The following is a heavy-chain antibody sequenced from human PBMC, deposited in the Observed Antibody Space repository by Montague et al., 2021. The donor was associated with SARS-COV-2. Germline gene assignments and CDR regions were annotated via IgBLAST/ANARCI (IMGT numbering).Heavy chain of an antibody. V-gene: IGHV3-7*01. D-gene: IGHD3-10*01. CDR1: GFTSGYYC. Sequence: SLRLSCAASGFTSGYYCLNWARQAAGQGLERVVRIKPAGSGQDYVDSVKGRFTISRDNAKKSLYLQMHSLRVDDTAVSYCARSLISSGSFWGQGTLVTVSS. CDR2: IKPAGSGQ. CDR3: ARSLISSGSF. J-gene: IGHJ4*02.